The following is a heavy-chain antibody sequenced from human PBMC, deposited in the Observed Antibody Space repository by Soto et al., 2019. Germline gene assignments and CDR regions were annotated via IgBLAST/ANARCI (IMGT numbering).Heavy chain of an antibody. D-gene: IGHD3-16*02. Sequence: QVQLVQSGAEVKKPGSSVKVSCKASGGTFSSYTISWVRQAPGQGLEWMGRIIPILGIANYAQKFKGRVTMTADKSRSTADMELSSLRSEETAVYYCAAGEGGELSLEDYWGQGTLVTVSS. CDR3: AAGEGGELSLEDY. J-gene: IGHJ4*02. V-gene: IGHV1-69*02. CDR2: IIPILGIA. CDR1: GGTFSSYT.